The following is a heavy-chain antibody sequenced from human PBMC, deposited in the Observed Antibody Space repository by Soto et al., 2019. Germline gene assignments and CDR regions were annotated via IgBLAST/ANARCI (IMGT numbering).Heavy chain of an antibody. V-gene: IGHV4-31*03. CDR2: IYQNGDT. Sequence: QVQLQESGPGLVKPSQTLSLTCTVSGGPFSSGGYYWSWIRQEPGKGREWIGYIYQNGDTSYNPALKSGVTISADTSKTQFSLKLSSVTAADTAVYYCARGDSTVSSGLDYWGQGMLVTVSS. D-gene: IGHD4-17*01. J-gene: IGHJ4*02. CDR1: GGPFSSGGYY. CDR3: ARGDSTVSSGLDY.